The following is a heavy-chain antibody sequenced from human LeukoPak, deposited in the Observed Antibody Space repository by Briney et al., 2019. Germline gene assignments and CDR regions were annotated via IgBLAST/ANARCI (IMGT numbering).Heavy chain of an antibody. CDR2: IYSGGST. V-gene: IGHV3-53*01. CDR1: GFSVSSNS. J-gene: IGHJ4*02. CDR3: ARDWAYGSGSYRGY. D-gene: IGHD3-10*01. Sequence: PGGSLRLSRVASGFSVSSNSMSWVRQAPGKGLEWVSVIYSGGSTYYADSVKGRFTISRDNSKNTLYLQMNSLRAEDTAVYYCARDWAYGSGSYRGYWGQGTLVTVSS.